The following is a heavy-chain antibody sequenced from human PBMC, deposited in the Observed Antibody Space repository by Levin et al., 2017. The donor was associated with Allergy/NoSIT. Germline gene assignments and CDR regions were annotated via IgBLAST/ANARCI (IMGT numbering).Heavy chain of an antibody. Sequence: GESLKISCAASGFTFDDYGMSWVRQAPGKGLEWVSGINWNGGSTGYADSVKGRFTISRDNAKNSLYLQMNSLRAEDTALYYCARVIYGGNGYYFDYWGQGTLVTVSS. CDR1: GFTFDDYG. J-gene: IGHJ4*02. V-gene: IGHV3-20*04. D-gene: IGHD4-23*01. CDR2: INWNGGST. CDR3: ARVIYGGNGYYFDY.